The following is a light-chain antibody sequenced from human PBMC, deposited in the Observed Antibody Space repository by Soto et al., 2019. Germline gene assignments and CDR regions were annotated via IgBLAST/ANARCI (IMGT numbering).Light chain of an antibody. CDR2: AAS. J-gene: IGKJ1*01. V-gene: IGKV1-27*01. CDR1: QGISNF. CDR3: QKYHSAPPT. Sequence: DIPLTQSPSSLSASVGDRVTITCRASQGISNFVAWYQQKPGKVPKLLIYAASTLQSGVPSRFSGSGSGTDFTLSISSLQPEDVGTFYCQKYHSAPPTFGQGTRVEIK.